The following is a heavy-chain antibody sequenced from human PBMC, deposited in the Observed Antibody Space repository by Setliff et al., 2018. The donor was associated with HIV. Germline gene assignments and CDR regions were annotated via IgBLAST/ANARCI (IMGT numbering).Heavy chain of an antibody. D-gene: IGHD3-16*01. V-gene: IGHV2-70*19. Sequence: ESGLTLVNPTQTVTLTCSFSGFSISTNGVSVSWVRRPPGRALDWLARIDWDGETHYTTSLKTRLTISKDTTNNRVVLTMTNMDPVDTATYFCARMGGDLTHFAYWGPGTLVTVSS. CDR2: IDWDGET. CDR3: ARMGGDLTHFAY. J-gene: IGHJ4*02. CDR1: GFSISTNGVS.